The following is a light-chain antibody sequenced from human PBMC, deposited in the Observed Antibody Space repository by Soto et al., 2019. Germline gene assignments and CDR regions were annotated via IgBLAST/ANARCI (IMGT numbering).Light chain of an antibody. CDR2: AAS. J-gene: IGKJ5*01. Sequence: DIQMTQSPSSLSASVGDRVTITCRASESIARHLNWYQQKPGKAPKLLIYAASSLQNGVPSRFRGGVSGTDFTLTISNLQPEDFATYYCQQSYSALSLTFGQGTRLEIK. V-gene: IGKV1-39*01. CDR1: ESIARH. CDR3: QQSYSALSLT.